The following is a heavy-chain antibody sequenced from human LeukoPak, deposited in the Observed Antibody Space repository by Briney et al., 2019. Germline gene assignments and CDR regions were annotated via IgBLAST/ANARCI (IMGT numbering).Heavy chain of an antibody. J-gene: IGHJ5*02. V-gene: IGHV4-30-4*08. CDR2: INHSGST. CDR3: ARDLPAAGRNWFDP. D-gene: IGHD6-13*01. Sequence: SQTLSLTCTVSGASISSGEYYWSWIRQPPGKGLEWIGEINHSGSTNYNPSLKSRVTISVDTSKNQFSLKLSSVTAADTAVYYCARDLPAAGRNWFDPWGQGTLVTVSS. CDR1: GASISSGEYY.